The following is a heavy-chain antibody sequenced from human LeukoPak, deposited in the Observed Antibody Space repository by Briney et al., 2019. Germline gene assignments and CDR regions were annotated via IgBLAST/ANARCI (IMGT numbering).Heavy chain of an antibody. Sequence: PSETLSLTCTVSGGSVSSGSYYWSWIRQPPGRGLEWIAYIHYSGSAAYNPSLKSRVTISRDMSTNQFSLKMTPVTAADTAVYFCARDMGAPDYGSYSVDYWGQGTLVTVSS. D-gene: IGHD4-23*01. CDR2: IHYSGSA. CDR3: ARDMGAPDYGSYSVDY. CDR1: GGSVSSGSYY. J-gene: IGHJ4*02. V-gene: IGHV4-61*01.